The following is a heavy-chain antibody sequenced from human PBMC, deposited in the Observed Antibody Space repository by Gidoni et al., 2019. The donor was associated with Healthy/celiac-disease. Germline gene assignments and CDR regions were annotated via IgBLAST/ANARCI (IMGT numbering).Heavy chain of an antibody. V-gene: IGHV3-49*03. CDR1: GFTFGDYA. D-gene: IGHD3-10*01. J-gene: IGHJ5*02. CDR3: TRVGGYGSGSYYNVDWFDP. CDR2: IRSKAYGGTT. Sequence: EVQLVASGGGLVQPGRSLRLSCTASGFTFGDYAMSWFRQAPGKGLEWVGFIRSKAYGGTTEYAASVKGRFTISRDDSKSIAYLQMNSLKTEDTAVYYCTRVGGYGSGSYYNVDWFDPWGQGTLVTVSS.